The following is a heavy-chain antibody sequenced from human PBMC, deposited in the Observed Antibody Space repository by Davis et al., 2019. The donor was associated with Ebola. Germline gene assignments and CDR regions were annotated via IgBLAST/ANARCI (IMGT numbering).Heavy chain of an antibody. CDR3: ARVTAYCGGDCYHYYGMDV. CDR1: GYTFISYG. D-gene: IGHD2-21*02. Sequence: AASVKVSCKASGYTFISYGITWVRQAPGQGLEWMGRISPYSGNTNFAQKVQGRVSLTTDTSTSTAYMELRSLRSDDTAVYYCARVTAYCGGDCYHYYGMDVWGQGTTVTVSS. CDR2: ISPYSGNT. J-gene: IGHJ6*02. V-gene: IGHV1-18*01.